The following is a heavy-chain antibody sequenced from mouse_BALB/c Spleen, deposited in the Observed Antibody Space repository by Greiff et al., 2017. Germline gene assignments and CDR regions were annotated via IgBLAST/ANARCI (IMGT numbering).Heavy chain of an antibody. CDR2: INPSNGRT. CDR3: ARFNYGYAWFAY. V-gene: IGHV1S81*02. Sequence: QVQLQQPGAELVKPGASVQLSCQASGHTFTSYWMHWVKQRPGQGLEWIGEINPSNGRTNYNEKFKSKATLTVDKSSSTAYMQLSSLTSEDSAVYYCARFNYGYAWFAYWGQGTLVTVSA. CDR1: GHTFTSYW. D-gene: IGHD1-2*01. J-gene: IGHJ3*01.